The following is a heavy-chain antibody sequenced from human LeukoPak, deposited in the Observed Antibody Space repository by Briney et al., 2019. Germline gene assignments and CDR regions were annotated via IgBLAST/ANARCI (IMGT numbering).Heavy chain of an antibody. CDR1: GYTFTSYY. V-gene: IGHV1-46*01. D-gene: IGHD6-19*01. J-gene: IGHJ3*02. Sequence: ASVKVSCKASGYTFTSYYMHWVRQAPGQGLEWMGIINPSGGSTSYAQKFQGRVTMTRDTSTSTVYMELSSLRSEDTAVYYCARVGGAIAVAGSRYHALDIWGQGTMVTVSS. CDR3: ARVGGAIAVAGSRYHALDI. CDR2: INPSGGST.